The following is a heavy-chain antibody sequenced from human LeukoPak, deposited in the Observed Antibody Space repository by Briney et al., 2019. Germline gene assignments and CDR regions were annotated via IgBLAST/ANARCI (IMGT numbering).Heavy chain of an antibody. J-gene: IGHJ4*02. V-gene: IGHV1-18*01. Sequence: ASVKVSCKASGYTFTSYGISWVRQAPGQGLEWMGWISAYNGNTNYAQKLQGRVTMTTDTSTSTAYMELRSLRSDDTAVYYCARVQLWFGELFGYYFDYWGQGTLVTVPS. CDR3: ARVQLWFGELFGYYFDY. CDR1: GYTFTSYG. D-gene: IGHD3-10*01. CDR2: ISAYNGNT.